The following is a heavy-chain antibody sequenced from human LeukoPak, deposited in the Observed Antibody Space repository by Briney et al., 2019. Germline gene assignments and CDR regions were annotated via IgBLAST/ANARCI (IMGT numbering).Heavy chain of an antibody. CDR3: AKYVSTGWFDP. J-gene: IGHJ5*02. CDR1: GGSISSYY. CDR2: IYYSGST. V-gene: IGHV4-59*08. Sequence: KPSETLSLTCTVSGGSISSYYWSWIRQPPGKGLEWIGYIYYSGSTTYNPSLKSRVTISVDTSKNRFSLKLSSVTAADTAVYYCAKYVSTGWFDPWGQGTLVTVSS. D-gene: IGHD5/OR15-5a*01.